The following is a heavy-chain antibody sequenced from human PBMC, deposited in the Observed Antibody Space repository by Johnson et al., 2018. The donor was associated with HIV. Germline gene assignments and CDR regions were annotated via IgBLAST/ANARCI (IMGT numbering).Heavy chain of an antibody. D-gene: IGHD3-16*01. CDR3: ATSPPGLDGGAFDI. Sequence: QLVESGGGLVQPGGSLRLSCAASGFTFSSYWMSWVRQAPGKGLEWVAGMSYDGSNKYYAESVKGRFTISRDNTKKSLYLQMNSLRAEDTAVYYCATSPPGLDGGAFDIWGQGTMVTVSS. CDR2: MSYDGSNK. CDR1: GFTFSSYW. J-gene: IGHJ3*02. V-gene: IGHV3-7*02.